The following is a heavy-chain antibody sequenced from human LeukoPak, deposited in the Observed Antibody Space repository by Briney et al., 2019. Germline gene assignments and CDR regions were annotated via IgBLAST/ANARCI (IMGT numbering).Heavy chain of an antibody. CDR3: ARGHGWDILTGYYHFDY. J-gene: IGHJ4*02. V-gene: IGHV1-8*01. CDR1: GYTFTSYD. D-gene: IGHD3-9*01. CDR2: MNPNSGNT. Sequence: ASVKVSCKASGYTFTSYDINWVRQATGQGLEWMGWMNPNSGNTGYAQKFQGRVTMTRNTSISTAYMELSSLRSEDTAVYYCARGHGWDILTGYYHFDYWGQGTLVTVSS.